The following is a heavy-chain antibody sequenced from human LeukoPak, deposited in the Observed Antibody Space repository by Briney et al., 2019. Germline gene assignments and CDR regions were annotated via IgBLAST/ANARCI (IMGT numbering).Heavy chain of an antibody. CDR2: ISYDGSNK. CDR3: ATGKYCSGGSCSWDY. CDR1: GGTFSSYA. J-gene: IGHJ4*02. V-gene: IGHV3-30-3*01. D-gene: IGHD2-15*01. Sequence: SCKASGGTFSSYAMHWVRQAPGKGLEWVAVISYDGSNKYYADSVKGRFTISRDNSKNTLYLQMNSLRAEDTAVYYCATGKYCSGGSCSWDYWGQGTLVTVSS.